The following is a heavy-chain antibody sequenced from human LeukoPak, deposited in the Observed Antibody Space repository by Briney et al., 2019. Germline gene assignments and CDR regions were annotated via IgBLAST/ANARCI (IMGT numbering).Heavy chain of an antibody. CDR1: GYTFTGYY. CDR2: INPNSGGT. CDR3: ARSLFDY. Sequence: ASVKVSCKALGYTFTGYYMHWVRQAPGQGLEWMGRINPNSGGTNYAQKFQGRVTTTRDTSISTAYMELSRLRSYDTAVYYCARSLFDYWGQGTLVTVSS. J-gene: IGHJ4*02. V-gene: IGHV1-2*06.